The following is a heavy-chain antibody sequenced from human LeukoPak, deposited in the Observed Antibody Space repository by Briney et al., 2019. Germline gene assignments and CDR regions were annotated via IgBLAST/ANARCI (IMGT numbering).Heavy chain of an antibody. D-gene: IGHD6-6*01. CDR3: ARPSTKYSSSSGYFQH. CDR2: IYYNGNT. Sequence: SETLSLTCSVSDGSINSYYWNWIRRPPGKGLEWIGYIYYNGNTNYSPSLKSRVTMSVDTSKNLFSLKLSSVTAADTAVYYCARPSTKYSSSSGYFQHWGQGTLVTVSS. CDR1: DGSINSYY. J-gene: IGHJ1*01. V-gene: IGHV4-59*08.